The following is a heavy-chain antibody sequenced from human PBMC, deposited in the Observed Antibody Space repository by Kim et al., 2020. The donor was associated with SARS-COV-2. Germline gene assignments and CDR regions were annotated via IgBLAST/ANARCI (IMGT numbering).Heavy chain of an antibody. V-gene: IGHV1-8*01. D-gene: IGHD2-15*01. Sequence: ASVKVSCKASGYTFTSYDINWVRQATGQGLEWMGWMNPNSGNTGYAQQFQGRVTMTRNTFISTAHMELSSLRSEDTAVYYCASNSVVADAFDIWGQGTMVTLSS. CDR2: MNPNSGNT. J-gene: IGHJ3*02. CDR3: ASNSVVADAFDI. CDR1: GYTFTSYD.